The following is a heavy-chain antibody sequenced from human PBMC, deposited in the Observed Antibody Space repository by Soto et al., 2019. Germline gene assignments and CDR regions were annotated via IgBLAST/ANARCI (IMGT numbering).Heavy chain of an antibody. CDR3: ARAGWVLYTLDX. D-gene: IGHD3-3*01. CDR1: GGSISSINW. V-gene: IGHV4-4*02. Sequence: SETLSLTCAVSGGSISSINWWSWVRQPPGKGLEWIGEIYHSGSTNYKQSLKSRFTISVDKYKNQFSLKLSSVTDAETAVYYCARAGWVLYTLDXWGQGTLVTVSX. CDR2: IYHSGST. J-gene: IGHJ4*02.